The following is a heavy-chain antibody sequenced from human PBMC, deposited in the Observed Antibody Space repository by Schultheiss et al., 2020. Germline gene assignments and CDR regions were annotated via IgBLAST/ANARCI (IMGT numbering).Heavy chain of an antibody. CDR1: CGSRNSSNR. CDR3: ATSPGRAYCGGDCFSGWFDP. V-gene: IGHV4-4*02. J-gene: IGHJ5*02. D-gene: IGHD2-21*02. Sequence: SETLSLTCAVSCGSRNSSNRCSWVRQPPGKGLEWIGEIHQSESTNYNPSLRSRVTISADKSKNQFSLKLSSVTAADTAVYYCATSPGRAYCGGDCFSGWFDPWGQGTLVTVSS. CDR2: IHQSEST.